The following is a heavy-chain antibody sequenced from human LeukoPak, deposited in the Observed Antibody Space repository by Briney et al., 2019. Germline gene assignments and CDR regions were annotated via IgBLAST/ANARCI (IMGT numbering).Heavy chain of an antibody. CDR1: GGSISSYY. V-gene: IGHV4-4*07. CDR2: IYTSGST. D-gene: IGHD2-15*01. CDR3: ARSTIAVGRYWYFDL. J-gene: IGHJ2*01. Sequence: PSETLSLTCAVSGGSISSYYWSWIRQPAGKGLEWIGRIYTSGSTNYNPSLKSRVTISVDTSKNQFSLRLSSVTAADTAVYYCARSTIAVGRYWYFDLWGRGTLFTVSS.